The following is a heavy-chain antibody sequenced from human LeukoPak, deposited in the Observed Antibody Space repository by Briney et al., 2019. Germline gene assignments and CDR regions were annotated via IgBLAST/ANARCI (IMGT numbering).Heavy chain of an antibody. D-gene: IGHD3-22*01. CDR2: IYYSGST. CDR3: ARDHYDSSGHWDY. V-gene: IGHV4-39*02. CDR1: GGSISSSSYY. Sequence: SETLSLTCTVSGGSISSSSYYWGWIRQPPGKGLEWIGSIYYSGSTYYNPPLKSRVTISVDTSKNQFSLKLSSVTAADTAVYYCARDHYDSSGHWDYWGQGTLVTVSS. J-gene: IGHJ4*02.